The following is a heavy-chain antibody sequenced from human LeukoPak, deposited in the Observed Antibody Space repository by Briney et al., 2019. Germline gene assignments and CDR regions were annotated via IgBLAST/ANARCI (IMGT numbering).Heavy chain of an antibody. V-gene: IGHV4-4*07. CDR2: FHASGSI. CDR1: GGSISNYY. CDR3: ARAIAGAYFDY. J-gene: IGHJ4*02. Sequence: SETLSLTCSASGGSISNYYWSWIRQPAGKGLEWIGSFHASGSINYRPSLKSRDTMSVDTSKNQFSLKLSSVTAADTAVYYCARAIAGAYFDYWGQGTLVTVSS. D-gene: IGHD6-13*01.